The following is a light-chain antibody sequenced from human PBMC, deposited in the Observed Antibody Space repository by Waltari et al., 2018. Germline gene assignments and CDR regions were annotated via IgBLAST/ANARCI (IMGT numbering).Light chain of an antibody. CDR3: SSFAGSSQML. CDR2: EVS. V-gene: IGLV2-8*01. J-gene: IGLJ2*01. CDR1: SSEDGGFYY. Sequence: QSALTQPPSASGHPGQSVTISCTGTSSEDGGFYYVSWYQQHPGKVPRLMIYEVSKRPEGVPDRFSGSKSGNTASLTVSGLQVEDEADYYCSSFAGSSQMLFGGGTKLTVL.